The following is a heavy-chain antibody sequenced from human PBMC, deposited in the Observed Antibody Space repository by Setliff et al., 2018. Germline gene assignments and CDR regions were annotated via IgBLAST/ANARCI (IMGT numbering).Heavy chain of an antibody. J-gene: IGHJ4*02. CDR3: VKGSSDSRPYYFDY. CDR1: GFTFWSYA. Sequence: LSCAASGFTFWSYAMSWVRQAPGEGLEWISAITHSGWDTYHADSVKGRFTISRANSQNTLFLQMNSLRVEDTAVYFCVKGSSDSRPYYFDYWGQGMLVTVSS. D-gene: IGHD2-2*01. CDR2: ITHSGWDT. V-gene: IGHV3-23*01.